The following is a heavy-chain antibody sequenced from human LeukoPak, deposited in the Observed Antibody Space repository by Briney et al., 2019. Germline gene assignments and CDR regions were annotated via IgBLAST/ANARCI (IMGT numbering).Heavy chain of an antibody. CDR1: GYSISSGYY. CDR2: IYHSGST. Sequence: PSETLSLTCTASGYSISSGYYWGWIRQPPGKGLEWIGSIYHSGSTYYNPSLKSRVTISVDTSKNQFSLKLSSVTAADTAVYYCFGDDFWSGYYTDWGQGTLVTVSS. CDR3: FGDDFWSGYYTD. D-gene: IGHD3-3*01. J-gene: IGHJ4*02. V-gene: IGHV4-38-2*02.